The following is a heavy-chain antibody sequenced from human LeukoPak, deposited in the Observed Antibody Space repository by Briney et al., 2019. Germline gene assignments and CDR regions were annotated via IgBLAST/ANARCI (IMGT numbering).Heavy chain of an antibody. CDR1: GFIFSSYE. Sequence: GGSLRLSCAASGFIFSSYEMNWVRQAPGKGLEWVSYISSCGTIIYDADSVKGRFTISRDNAKNSLYLRMNSLRAEDTAVYYCARGARVRHSSSSDYYDYSGMDVWGQGTTVTVSS. CDR2: ISSCGTII. CDR3: ARGARVRHSSSSDYYDYSGMDV. V-gene: IGHV3-48*03. D-gene: IGHD6-13*01. J-gene: IGHJ6*02.